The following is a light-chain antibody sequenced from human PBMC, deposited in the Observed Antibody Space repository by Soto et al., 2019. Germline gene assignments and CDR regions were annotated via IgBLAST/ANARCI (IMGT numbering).Light chain of an antibody. CDR1: QSISSW. V-gene: IGKV1-5*01. CDR2: AAS. Sequence: DIQMTQSPSTLSASVGDRVTITCRASQSISSWLAWFQQKPGKAPQYLIQAASILQSGVPSRFSGSGSGTEFILTINNLQPEDFASYFCLQVYSFPRTFGLGTKVDI. CDR3: LQVYSFPRT. J-gene: IGKJ1*01.